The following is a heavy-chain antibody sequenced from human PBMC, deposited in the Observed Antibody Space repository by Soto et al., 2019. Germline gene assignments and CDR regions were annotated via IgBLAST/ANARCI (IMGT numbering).Heavy chain of an antibody. J-gene: IGHJ4*02. Sequence: GGSLRLSCAASGFTFNSYAMSWVRQASGKGLEWVSGISEGDGDTSYADSVKGRFTLSRDNSRYTLDLQMNNLRAEDTAIYYCARGIWDPSYYDYWGPGTLVTVSS. D-gene: IGHD3-16*01. CDR3: ARGIWDPSYYDY. CDR2: ISEGDGDT. V-gene: IGHV3-23*01. CDR1: GFTFNSYA.